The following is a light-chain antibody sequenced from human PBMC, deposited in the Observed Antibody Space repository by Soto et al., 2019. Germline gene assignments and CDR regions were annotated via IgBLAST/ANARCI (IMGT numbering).Light chain of an antibody. Sequence: EVVLTQSPATLSLSPGERVTLSCRASHSVSNYLAWYQQKPGQAPRLLIFDASNRPTDIPARFSGSGSGTDFTLTISSLESEDFAVYYCQQRGDWPLTFGGGTKVEIK. CDR3: QQRGDWPLT. CDR1: HSVSNY. CDR2: DAS. V-gene: IGKV3-11*01. J-gene: IGKJ4*01.